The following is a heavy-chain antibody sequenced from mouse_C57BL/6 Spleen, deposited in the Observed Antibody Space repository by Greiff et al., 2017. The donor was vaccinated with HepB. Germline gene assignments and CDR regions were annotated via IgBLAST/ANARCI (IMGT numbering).Heavy chain of an antibody. V-gene: IGHV1-76*01. CDR2: IYPGSGNT. Sequence: QVQLQQSGAELVRPGASVKLSCKASGYTFTDYYINWVKQRPGQGLEWIARIYPGSGNTYYNEKFKGKATLTAEKSSSTAYMQLSSLTSEDSAVYFGARGGIYTTVVPFDYWGQGTTLTVSS. D-gene: IGHD1-1*01. CDR3: ARGGIYTTVVPFDY. CDR1: GYTFTDYY. J-gene: IGHJ2*01.